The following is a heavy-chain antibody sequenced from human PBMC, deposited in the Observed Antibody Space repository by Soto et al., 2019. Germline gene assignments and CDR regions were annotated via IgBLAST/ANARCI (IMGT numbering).Heavy chain of an antibody. CDR2: IYYSGST. CDR1: GGCISGGGYY. Sequence: TMSLTCTVAGGCISGGGYYWSWIRKHPGKGLEWIGYIYYSGSTYYNPSLKSRVTISVDTSKNQFSLKLSSVTAADTAVYYFAKRRTYDILTGPQNWFDPWGQGTLVTASS. V-gene: IGHV4-31*03. J-gene: IGHJ5*02. CDR3: AKRRTYDILTGPQNWFDP. D-gene: IGHD3-9*01.